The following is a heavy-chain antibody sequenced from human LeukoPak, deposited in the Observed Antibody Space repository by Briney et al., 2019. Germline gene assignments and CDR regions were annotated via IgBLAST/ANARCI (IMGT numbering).Heavy chain of an antibody. V-gene: IGHV3-23*01. CDR3: AKDLILRYFDWLAPNLHYYDSSGYFDY. D-gene: IGHD3-22*01. J-gene: IGHJ4*02. CDR2: ISGSGGST. CDR1: GFTFSSYA. Sequence: TGGSLRLSCAASGFTFSSYAMSWVRQAPGKGLEWVSAISGSGGSTYYADSVKGRFTISRDNSKNTLYLQMNSLRAEDTAVYYCAKDLILRYFDWLAPNLHYYDSSGYFDYWGQGTLVTVSS.